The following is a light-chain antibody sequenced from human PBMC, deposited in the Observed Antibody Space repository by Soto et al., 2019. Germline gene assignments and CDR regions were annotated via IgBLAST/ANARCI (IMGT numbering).Light chain of an antibody. J-gene: IGLJ1*01. CDR2: EVS. CDR3: SSYAGNTRV. Sequence: QSVLTQPPSASGSPGQSVTISCTGTSSDVGGYNYVSWYQQHPGKAPKLMIYEVSKRPSGVPDRFSGSKSGNTASLTVSGLQAEDEADSYCSSYAGNTRVFRTGTKVTVL. V-gene: IGLV2-8*01. CDR1: SSDVGGYNY.